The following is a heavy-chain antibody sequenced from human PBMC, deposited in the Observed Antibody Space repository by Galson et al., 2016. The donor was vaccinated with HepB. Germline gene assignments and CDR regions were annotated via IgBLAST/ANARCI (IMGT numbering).Heavy chain of an antibody. J-gene: IGHJ4*02. V-gene: IGHV3-64D*06. Sequence: SLRLSCAASGFPFSSYAMYWVRQAPGKGLEFVSAITIYGGRTHYADSVKGRFTISRDDSKNTLNLQMSRLGTEDTAVYYCVRGRVNDFWSGYTERATHYFDSWGQGNLVTVSS. CDR3: VRGRVNDFWSGYTERATHYFDS. CDR2: ITIYGGRT. CDR1: GFPFSSYA. D-gene: IGHD3-3*01.